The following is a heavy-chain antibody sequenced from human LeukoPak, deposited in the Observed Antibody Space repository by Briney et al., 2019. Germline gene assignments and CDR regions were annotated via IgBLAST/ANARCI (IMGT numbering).Heavy chain of an antibody. CDR2: IYYTGST. Sequence: SETLSLTCTVSGASISSSFWTWIRQSPGKGLEWLAYIYYTGSTNLHPSLKSRLTISVDTSKNQFSLRLSSVTAADTAIYYCARRMTVSATNWFDPWGQGTLVTVSS. CDR3: ARRMTVSATNWFDP. V-gene: IGHV4-59*01. D-gene: IGHD5/OR15-5a*01. J-gene: IGHJ5*02. CDR1: GASISSSF.